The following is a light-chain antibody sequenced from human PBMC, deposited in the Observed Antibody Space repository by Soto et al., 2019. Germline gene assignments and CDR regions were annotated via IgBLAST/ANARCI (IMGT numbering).Light chain of an antibody. J-gene: IGKJ4*01. CDR1: QSITTY. V-gene: IGKV1-39*01. Sequence: DLQLTQSPSSLSASVGDRVTITCRASQSITTYLHWYQQKPGKAPKLLIYAASSFQSGVPSRFSGSGSGTDFTLTISSLQPEDFATYYCQQSYISPLPFGGGTKVDVK. CDR3: QQSYISPLP. CDR2: AAS.